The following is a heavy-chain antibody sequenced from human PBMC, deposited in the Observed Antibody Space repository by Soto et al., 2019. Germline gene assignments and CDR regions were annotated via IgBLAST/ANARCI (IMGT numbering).Heavy chain of an antibody. CDR3: ARHSEDTVTPDF. J-gene: IGHJ4*02. Sequence: GVALKISCKASGYRFTSYWSGWVRQVPGEGLEWMGIIYPGDSEIRYNPSFQGQVTISADKSITTAYLQWSRLAASDTAMYYCARHSEDTVTPDFWGQGTLVTVSS. D-gene: IGHD4-17*01. CDR2: IYPGDSEI. CDR1: GYRFTSYW. V-gene: IGHV5-51*01.